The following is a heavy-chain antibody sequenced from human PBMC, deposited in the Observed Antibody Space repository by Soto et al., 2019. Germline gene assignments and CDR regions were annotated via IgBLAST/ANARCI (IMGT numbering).Heavy chain of an antibody. CDR2: IYHSGST. J-gene: IGHJ5*02. Sequence: SETLSLTCAVSGYSISSGYYWGWIRQTPGKGLEWIASIYHSGSTYYNPSLKSRVTISVDTAKNQFSLKLTSVTAADTAVYYCSKCAGTGAPGWFDPWGQGIMVTVSS. D-gene: IGHD3-10*01. CDR3: SKCAGTGAPGWFDP. V-gene: IGHV4-38-2*01. CDR1: GYSISSGYY.